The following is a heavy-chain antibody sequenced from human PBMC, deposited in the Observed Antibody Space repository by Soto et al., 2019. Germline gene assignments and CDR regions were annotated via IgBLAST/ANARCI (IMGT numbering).Heavy chain of an antibody. D-gene: IGHD6-19*01. Sequence: PGGSLRLSCAASGFNFSSYWMHGVRQAPGKGLVWVSRINSDGSSTSYADSVKGRFTISRDNAKNTLYLQMNSLRAEDTAVYYCAVAVAGPTAIGYWGQGPLVTVSS. CDR2: INSDGSST. V-gene: IGHV3-74*01. CDR1: GFNFSSYW. CDR3: AVAVAGPTAIGY. J-gene: IGHJ4*02.